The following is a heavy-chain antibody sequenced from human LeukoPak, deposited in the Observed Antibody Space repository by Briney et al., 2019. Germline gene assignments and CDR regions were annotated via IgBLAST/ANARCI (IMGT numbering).Heavy chain of an antibody. D-gene: IGHD2-21*02. CDR1: GFTFSSYA. CDR2: ISGSGGST. Sequence: GRSLRLSCAASGFTFSSYAMSWVRQAPGKGLEWVSAISGSGGSTYYADSVKGRFTISRDNSKNTLYLQMNSLRAEDTAVYYCAKDLSYCGGDCYSRYYYYGMDVWGQGTTVTVSS. V-gene: IGHV3-23*01. J-gene: IGHJ6*02. CDR3: AKDLSYCGGDCYSRYYYYGMDV.